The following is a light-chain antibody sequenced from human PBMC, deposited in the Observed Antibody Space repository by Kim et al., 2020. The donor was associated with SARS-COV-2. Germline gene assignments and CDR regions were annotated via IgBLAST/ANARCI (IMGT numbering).Light chain of an antibody. V-gene: IGLV1-47*02. CDR1: SSNIGSNF. J-gene: IGLJ2*01. CDR3: AAWDDSLSGPV. Sequence: QSVLTQPPSASETPGQTVTISCSGSSSNIGSNFVYWYQQRPGTAPKLLIYSSNQRPSGVPDRFSGSKSGTSASLAISGLRSEDEADYYCAAWDDSLSGPVFGGGTQLTVL. CDR2: SSN.